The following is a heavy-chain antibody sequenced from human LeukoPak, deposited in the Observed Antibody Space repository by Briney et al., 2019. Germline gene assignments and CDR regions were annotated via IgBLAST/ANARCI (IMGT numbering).Heavy chain of an antibody. J-gene: IGHJ4*02. Sequence: PGGSLRLSCAASGFTFDDYVMSWVRQAPGTGLEWVSGTNWNGGSTGYADSVKGRFTISRDNAKNSLYLQMNSLRAEDTALYYCARDLICTNGVCLYYFDYWGQGTLVTVSS. D-gene: IGHD2-8*01. V-gene: IGHV3-20*04. CDR3: ARDLICTNGVCLYYFDY. CDR1: GFTFDDYV. CDR2: TNWNGGST.